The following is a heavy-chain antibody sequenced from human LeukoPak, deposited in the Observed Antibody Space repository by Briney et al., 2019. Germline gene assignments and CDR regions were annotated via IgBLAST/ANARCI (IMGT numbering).Heavy chain of an antibody. CDR1: GFIFSSYS. CDR3: ARDLEAYQAVAGTFWFDP. D-gene: IGHD6-19*01. Sequence: KPGGSLRLSCAASGFIFSSYSMNWVRQAPGKGLEWVSSISSSGSYRDYADSVKGRFTISRDNAKNSLYLQMSSLRAEDTAVYFCARDLEAYQAVAGTFWFDPWGQGNLVTVSS. V-gene: IGHV3-21*01. J-gene: IGHJ5*02. CDR2: ISSSGSYR.